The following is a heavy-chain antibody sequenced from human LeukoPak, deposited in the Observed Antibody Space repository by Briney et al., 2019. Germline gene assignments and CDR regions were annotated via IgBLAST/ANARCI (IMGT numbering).Heavy chain of an antibody. CDR1: GFTFSSYA. J-gene: IGHJ4*02. V-gene: IGHV3-23*01. CDR3: PRHHGDYSDYFDY. Sequence: GGSLRLSCAASGFTFSSYAMSWVRQAPGKGLEWVSAISGSGGSTYYADSVKGRFTISRDNSKNTLYLQMNSLRAEDTPVYYCPRHHGDYSDYFDYWGQGTLVTVSS. D-gene: IGHD4-17*01. CDR2: ISGSGGST.